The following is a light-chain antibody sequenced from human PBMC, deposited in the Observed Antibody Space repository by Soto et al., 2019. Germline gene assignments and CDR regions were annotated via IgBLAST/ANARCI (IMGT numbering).Light chain of an antibody. J-gene: IGKJ5*01. Sequence: IVLTHSPGTLSFSPGEIATLSFRAIQSVSSSYLSWYQQKPCQAPRLLIYGASSRATGIPDRFSGSGSGTDFTLTISRLEPEDFAVYYCQQYGSSPPITFGQGTRLEIK. CDR3: QQYGSSPPIT. CDR1: QSVSSSY. V-gene: IGKV3-20*01. CDR2: GAS.